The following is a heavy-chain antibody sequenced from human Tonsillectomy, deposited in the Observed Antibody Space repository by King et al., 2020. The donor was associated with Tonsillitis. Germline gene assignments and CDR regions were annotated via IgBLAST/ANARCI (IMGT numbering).Heavy chain of an antibody. CDR2: MFYGGRT. V-gene: IGHV4-39*07. J-gene: IGHJ4*02. Sequence: LQLQESGPGLVKPSETLSLTCTVSGDPFSSTTHYWGWIRQPPGKGLEWIGTMFYGGRTYYSPSLKSRVTISVDTSNNQFNNRFFLKLSSVTAADTAVYYCAYHTGLSLDNWGPGTLVTVSS. D-gene: IGHD1-14*01. CDR3: AYHTGLSLDN. CDR1: GDPFSSTTHY.